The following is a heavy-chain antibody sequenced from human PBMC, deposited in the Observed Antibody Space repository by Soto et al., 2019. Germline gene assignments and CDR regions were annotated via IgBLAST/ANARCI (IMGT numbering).Heavy chain of an antibody. V-gene: IGHV4-39*07. CDR2: INYSGSS. CDR3: ARTHYCDNDCFSFDY. Sequence: SETLSLTCPVAGGTLSSSSNYWGWNRQPPGKGLEWIGGINYSGSSYYNPSLKSRVTISVDTSKNQFSLKLTSVTAADTAVYYCARTHYCDNDCFSFDYWGQGTLVTVSS. J-gene: IGHJ4*02. D-gene: IGHD2-21*02. CDR1: GGTLSSSSNY.